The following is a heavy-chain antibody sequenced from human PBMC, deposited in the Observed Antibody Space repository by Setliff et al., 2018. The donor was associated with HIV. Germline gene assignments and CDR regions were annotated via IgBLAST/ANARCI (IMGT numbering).Heavy chain of an antibody. CDR1: GFTLSNYG. V-gene: IGHV3-33*01. CDR2: IGYDGSNK. Sequence: PGGSLRLSCAASGFTLSNYGMHWVRQAPGKGLEWVAVIGYDGSNKYYLDSVKGRFTISRDNAKNSLYLQMNSLRAEDTAVYYCARAYYHHSGGYWSTDYYYSYMDVWGKGTTVTVSS. CDR3: ARAYYHHSGGYWSTDYYYSYMDV. D-gene: IGHD3-22*01. J-gene: IGHJ6*03.